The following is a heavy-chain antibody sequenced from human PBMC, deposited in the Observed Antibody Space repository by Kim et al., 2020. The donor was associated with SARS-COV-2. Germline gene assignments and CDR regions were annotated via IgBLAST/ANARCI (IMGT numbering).Heavy chain of an antibody. V-gene: IGHV1-46*01. D-gene: IGHD1-26*01. CDR3: ASDTTQWSFDY. Sequence: ASVKVSCKASGYTFTNYKMHGVRQAPGQGLEWMGILTPIDGATTYAQKFQGRVTLTRDTSTSTVYMELSSLGSGETAVYYCASDTTQWSFDYWGQGTLVTVSS. CDR1: GYTFTNYK. CDR2: LTPIDGAT. J-gene: IGHJ4*02.